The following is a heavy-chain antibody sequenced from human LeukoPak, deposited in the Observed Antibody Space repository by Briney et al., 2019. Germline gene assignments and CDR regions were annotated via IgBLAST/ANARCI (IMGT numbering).Heavy chain of an antibody. CDR1: GYTFTSYG. J-gene: IGHJ6*03. CDR3: ARATCSSTSCYMSLYYYYYMDV. CDR2: ISAYNGNT. D-gene: IGHD2-2*02. Sequence: GASVKVSCKASGYTFTSYGISWVRQAPGQGLEWMGWISAYNGNTNYAQKLQGRVTMTTDTSTSTAYMELRSLRSDDTAVYYCARATCSSTSCYMSLYYYYYMDVWGKGTTVTISS. V-gene: IGHV1-18*01.